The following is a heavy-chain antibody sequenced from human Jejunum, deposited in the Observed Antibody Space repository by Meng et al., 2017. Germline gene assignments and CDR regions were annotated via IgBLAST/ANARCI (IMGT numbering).Heavy chain of an antibody. V-gene: IGHV3-23*01. CDR3: AKYYFGSASRNIFDI. CDR1: GFTFSNFS. Sequence: GGSLRLSCAASGFTFSNFSMSWVRQAPGKGLEWVSTINRSGGTTWYADSVKGRFTISRDNSKNTLYLQMNSLRAEDTAAYYCAKYYFGSASRNIFDIWGQGTMVTVSS. CDR2: INRSGGTT. D-gene: IGHD3-10*01. J-gene: IGHJ3*02.